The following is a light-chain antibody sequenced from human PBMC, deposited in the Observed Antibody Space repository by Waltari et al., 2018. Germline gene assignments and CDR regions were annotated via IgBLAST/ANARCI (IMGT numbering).Light chain of an antibody. J-gene: IGKJ1*01. CDR2: KAS. V-gene: IGKV1-5*03. Sequence: DIQMTQSPSTLSASVGDRVTITCRASQGISSWLAWYQQKPGKAPKLLIYKASSLESGVPSRFSGSGSGTEFTLTISSLQHDDFATYYCQQYNSYSWTFGQGTKVEIK. CDR1: QGISSW. CDR3: QQYNSYSWT.